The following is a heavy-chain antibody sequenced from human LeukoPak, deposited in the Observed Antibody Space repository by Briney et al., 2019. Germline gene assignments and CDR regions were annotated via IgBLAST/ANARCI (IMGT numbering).Heavy chain of an antibody. CDR2: ISSSGSTI. V-gene: IGHV3-48*03. D-gene: IGHD3-22*01. Sequence: GGSLRLSCAASGFTFSSYEMNWVRQAPGKGLEWVSYISSSGSTIYYADSVKGRITISRDNAKNSLYLQMNSLRAEDTAVYYCAKDRYYYDSSIGLYYFDYWGQGTLVTVSS. J-gene: IGHJ4*02. CDR3: AKDRYYYDSSIGLYYFDY. CDR1: GFTFSSYE.